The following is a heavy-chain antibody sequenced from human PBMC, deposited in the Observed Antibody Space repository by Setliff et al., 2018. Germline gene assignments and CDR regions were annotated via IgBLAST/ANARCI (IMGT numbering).Heavy chain of an antibody. D-gene: IGHD3-10*01. CDR2: IYYSGST. J-gene: IGHJ4*02. Sequence: SETLSLTCTVSGGPISSGDYYWSWIRQPPGKGLEWIGYIYYSGSTYYNPSLKSRVTISVDTSKNQFSLKLSSVTAADTAVYYCARESGSYYESDYWGQGTLVTVSS. CDR1: GGPISSGDYY. CDR3: ARESGSYYESDY. V-gene: IGHV4-30-4*08.